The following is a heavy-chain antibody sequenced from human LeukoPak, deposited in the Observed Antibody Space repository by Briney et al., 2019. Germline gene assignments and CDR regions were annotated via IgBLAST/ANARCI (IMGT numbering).Heavy chain of an antibody. D-gene: IGHD3-3*01. CDR2: IYYSGTS. J-gene: IGHJ4*02. CDR1: GGSISSSSYY. Sequence: SETLFLTCTVSGGSISSSSYYWGRIRQPPGKGLEWIGNIYYSGTSYYNPSLKSRVTISVDTSENQLSLKLSSVTAADTAVYYCARHMGDFWSGYRCDYWGQGTLVTVSS. CDR3: ARHMGDFWSGYRCDY. V-gene: IGHV4-39*01.